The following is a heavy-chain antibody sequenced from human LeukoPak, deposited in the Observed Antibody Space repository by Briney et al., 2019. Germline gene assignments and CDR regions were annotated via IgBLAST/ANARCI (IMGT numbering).Heavy chain of an antibody. Sequence: PSETLSLTCTVSGGSISDYYWSWIRQPPGKGLEWIGYFYDSGTTNYNPSLKSRVTISVDTSKNQFSLKLSSVTAADTAVYSCARGVSGGPSYYYMDVWGKGTTVTVSS. V-gene: IGHV4-59*01. J-gene: IGHJ6*03. D-gene: IGHD3-16*01. CDR1: GGSISDYY. CDR3: ARGVSGGPSYYYMDV. CDR2: FYDSGTT.